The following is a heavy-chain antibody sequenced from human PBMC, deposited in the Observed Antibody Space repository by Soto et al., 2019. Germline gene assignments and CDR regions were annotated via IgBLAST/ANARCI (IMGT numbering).Heavy chain of an antibody. V-gene: IGHV3-48*04. CDR3: ARDRDWAFDY. J-gene: IGHJ4*02. Sequence: GSLRLSCVASGFSFSLYSMNWVRQAPGKGLEWISYIFVSSTTIYYADSVKGRFTVSRDNTQNSLFLVMNSLRAEDTAIYYCARDRDWAFDYWGQGTLVTVSS. CDR2: IFVSSTTI. D-gene: IGHD3-9*01. CDR1: GFSFSLYS.